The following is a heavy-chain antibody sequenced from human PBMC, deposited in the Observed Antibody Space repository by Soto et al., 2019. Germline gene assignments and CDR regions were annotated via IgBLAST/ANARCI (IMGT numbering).Heavy chain of an antibody. CDR1: GYTFTSYD. Sequence: ASVKVSCKASGYTFTSYDINWVRQATGQGLEWMGWMNLNSGNTGYAQKFQGRVTMTRNTSISTAYMELSSLRSEDTAVYYCTAVTIFDTNGYTFDYWGQGTLVTVSS. CDR2: MNLNSGNT. J-gene: IGHJ4*02. D-gene: IGHD2-8*01. V-gene: IGHV1-8*01. CDR3: TAVTIFDTNGYTFDY.